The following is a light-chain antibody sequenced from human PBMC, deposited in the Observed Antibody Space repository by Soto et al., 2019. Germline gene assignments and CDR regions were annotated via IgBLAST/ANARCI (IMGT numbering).Light chain of an antibody. CDR2: EVS. J-gene: IGLJ2*01. Sequence: ALTQPASVSGSPGQSITISCTGTSSDVGGYNYVSWYQQHPDKAPKLLIYEVSNRPSGVSNRFSGSKSGNTASLTIYGLQAEDEADYYCSSYTNSGSVFGGGTKLTVL. CDR1: SSDVGGYNY. V-gene: IGLV2-14*01. CDR3: SSYTNSGSV.